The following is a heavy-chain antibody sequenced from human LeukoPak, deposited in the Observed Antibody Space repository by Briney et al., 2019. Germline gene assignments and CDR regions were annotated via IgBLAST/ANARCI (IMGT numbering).Heavy chain of an antibody. CDR1: GGSIRSSYYY. CDR2: IYDSGST. Sequence: PSETLSLTCTVSGGSIRSSYYYWGWIRQPPGKGLEWIGSIYDSGSTYYNPSLKSRVTISVDTSKNQFSLKLNSVTAADTAVYYCASQTGYSYGSLYYFDYWGQGTLVTVSS. D-gene: IGHD5-18*01. J-gene: IGHJ4*02. CDR3: ASQTGYSYGSLYYFDY. V-gene: IGHV4-39*01.